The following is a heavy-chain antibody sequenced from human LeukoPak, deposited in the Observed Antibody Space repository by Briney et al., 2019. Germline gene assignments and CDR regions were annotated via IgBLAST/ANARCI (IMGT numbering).Heavy chain of an antibody. Sequence: SETLSLTCTVSGGSISSHYWSWFRQTPGERPEWIAFIYYSGTTNYNPSLKGRVTISIDSSKNQFPLKLSSVTAADTAIYYCARGTGFYDSSGHYYWGYFDSWGQGTLVPVSS. V-gene: IGHV4-59*11. J-gene: IGHJ4*02. CDR3: ARGTGFYDSSGHYYWGYFDS. D-gene: IGHD3-22*01. CDR1: GGSISSHY. CDR2: IYYSGTT.